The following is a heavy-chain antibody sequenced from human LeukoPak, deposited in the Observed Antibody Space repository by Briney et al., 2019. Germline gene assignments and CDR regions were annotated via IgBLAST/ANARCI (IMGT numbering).Heavy chain of an antibody. CDR2: IRSKANSYAT. V-gene: IGHV3-73*01. CDR3: TTRQLGYCSGGSCRNKNWFDP. Sequence: GGSLRLSCAASGFTFSNAWMSWVRQAPGKGLEWVGRIRSKANSYATAYAASVKGRFTISRDDSKNTAYLQMNSLKTEDTAVYYCTTRQLGYCSGGSCRNKNWFDPWGQGTLVTVSS. D-gene: IGHD2-15*01. CDR1: GFTFSNAW. J-gene: IGHJ5*02.